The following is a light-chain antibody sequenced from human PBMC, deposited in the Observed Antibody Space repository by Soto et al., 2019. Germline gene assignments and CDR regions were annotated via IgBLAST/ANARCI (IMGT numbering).Light chain of an antibody. CDR2: GAT. J-gene: IGKJ1*01. V-gene: IGKV3-15*01. Sequence: EIVLTQSPATLSLSPGERATLSCRASQSVSSYLAWYQQKPGQAPRLLIHGATTRATGIPARFSGSGSGTELTLTISSLQSEDFAVYYCQQYNNWPRTFGQGTKVDIK. CDR3: QQYNNWPRT. CDR1: QSVSSY.